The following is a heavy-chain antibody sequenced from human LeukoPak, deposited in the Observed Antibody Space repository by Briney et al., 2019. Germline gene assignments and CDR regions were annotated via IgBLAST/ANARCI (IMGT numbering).Heavy chain of an antibody. V-gene: IGHV1-69*04. D-gene: IGHD6-13*01. J-gene: IGHJ4*01. CDR1: GYTFTSYG. Sequence: SVKVSCKASGYTFTSYGISWVRQAPGQGLEYMGRIIPILETANFAQKFQGRLTITADKSTGTAYMELSSLRSEDTAVYYCAREESVYSSSWAFDYWGQGTLVTVSS. CDR3: AREESVYSSSWAFDY. CDR2: IIPILETA.